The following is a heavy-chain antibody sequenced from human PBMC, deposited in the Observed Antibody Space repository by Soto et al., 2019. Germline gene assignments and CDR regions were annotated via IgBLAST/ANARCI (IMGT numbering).Heavy chain of an antibody. Sequence: EVQLVESGGGLVQPGGSLRLSCAASGFTFSSYSMNWVRQAPGKGLEWVSYISSSSSTIYYADSVKGRFTISRDNAKNSLYLQMNSLRDEDTAVYYCARTDYDSSGYYSFGYFQHWGQGTLVTVSS. V-gene: IGHV3-48*02. CDR2: ISSSSSTI. CDR3: ARTDYDSSGYYSFGYFQH. CDR1: GFTFSSYS. D-gene: IGHD3-22*01. J-gene: IGHJ1*01.